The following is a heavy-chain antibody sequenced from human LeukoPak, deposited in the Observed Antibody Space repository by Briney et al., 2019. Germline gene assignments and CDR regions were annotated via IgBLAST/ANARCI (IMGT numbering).Heavy chain of an antibody. CDR3: AKDREVGAATGAFDI. J-gene: IGHJ3*02. D-gene: IGHD1-26*01. V-gene: IGHV3-74*01. CDR1: GFTFSSYW. Sequence: PGGSLRLSCAASGFTFSSYWMHWVRQAPGKGLVWVSRINSDGSSTTYADSVKGRFTISRDNAKNSLYLQMNSLRAEDTALYYCAKDREVGAATGAFDIWGQGTMVTVSS. CDR2: INSDGSST.